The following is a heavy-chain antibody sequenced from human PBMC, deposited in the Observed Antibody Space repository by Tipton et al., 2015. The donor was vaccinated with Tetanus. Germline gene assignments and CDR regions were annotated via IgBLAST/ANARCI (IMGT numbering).Heavy chain of an antibody. J-gene: IGHJ6*02. Sequence: TLSLTCTVSGGSFTSDNSYWSWIRKPPGKGLEWIGYINYSGSSYYSPSLKSRVSISVDGSNNQFSLDLNSVTAADTAVYYCARAHYDFGSNDSSYYCMDVWGQGTTATVSS. V-gene: IGHV4-30-2*01. CDR3: ARAHYDFGSNDSSYYCMDV. D-gene: IGHD3-3*01. CDR2: INYSGSS. CDR1: GGSFTSDNSY.